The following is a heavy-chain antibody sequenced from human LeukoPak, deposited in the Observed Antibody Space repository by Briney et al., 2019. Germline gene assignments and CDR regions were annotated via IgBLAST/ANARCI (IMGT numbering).Heavy chain of an antibody. Sequence: GGSLRLSCAASGFTFSSYAMSWVRQAPGKGLEGVSAISGSGGRTYYADSVKGRFTISRDNSKDTLFLQMDSLRAEDTAVYYCAKIRSEVVVAATNYWGQGTLVSVSS. V-gene: IGHV3-23*01. D-gene: IGHD2-15*01. CDR3: AKIRSEVVVAATNY. CDR1: GFTFSSYA. J-gene: IGHJ4*02. CDR2: ISGSGGRT.